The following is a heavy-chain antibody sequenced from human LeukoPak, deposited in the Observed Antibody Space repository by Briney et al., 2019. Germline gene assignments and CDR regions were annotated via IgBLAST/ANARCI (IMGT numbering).Heavy chain of an antibody. J-gene: IGHJ4*02. CDR3: AKEVLWFGELSDLLDY. CDR1: GFTFSSYG. D-gene: IGHD3-10*01. V-gene: IGHV3-30*18. CDR2: ISYDGSNK. Sequence: PGRSLRLSCAASGFTFSSYGMHWVRQAPGKGLEWVAVISYDGSNKYYADSVKGRFTISRDNSKNTLYLQMNSLRAEDTAVYYCAKEVLWFGELSDLLDYWGQGTLVTVSS.